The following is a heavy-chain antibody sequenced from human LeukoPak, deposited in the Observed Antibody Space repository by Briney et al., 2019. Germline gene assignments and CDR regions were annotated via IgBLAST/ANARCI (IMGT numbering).Heavy chain of an antibody. V-gene: IGHV3-33*01. CDR1: GFTFSSYG. CDR2: IWYDGSNK. CDR3: ARGMGGHCTSASCHYLDY. Sequence: GGSPRLSCEASGFTFSSYGMHWVRQAPGKGLEWVAVIWYDGSNKYYADSVKGRFTISRDNSKDTLYLQMNSLRAEDTAVYYCARGMGGHCTSASCHYLDYWGQGTLVTVSS. J-gene: IGHJ4*02. D-gene: IGHD2-2*01.